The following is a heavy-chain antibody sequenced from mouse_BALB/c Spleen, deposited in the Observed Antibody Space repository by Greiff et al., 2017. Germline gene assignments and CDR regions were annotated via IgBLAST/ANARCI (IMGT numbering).Heavy chain of an antibody. D-gene: IGHD3-1*01. CDR3: ARQLGLPHYFDY. V-gene: IGHV1S56*01. CDR1: GYTFTSYY. J-gene: IGHJ2*01. Sequence: VQLQESGPELVKPGASVRISCKASGYTFTSYYIHWVKQRPGQGLEWIGWIYPGNVNTKYNEKFKGKATLTADKSSSTAYMQLSSLTSEDSAVYFCARQLGLPHYFDYWGQGTTLTVSS. CDR2: IYPGNVNT.